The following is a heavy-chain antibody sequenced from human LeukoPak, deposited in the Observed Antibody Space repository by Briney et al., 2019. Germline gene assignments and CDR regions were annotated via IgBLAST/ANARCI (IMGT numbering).Heavy chain of an antibody. V-gene: IGHV4-59*01. Sequence: PSETLSLTCTVSGFSISSYYWSWIRQPPGKGLEWIGFYSGGTNYNPSLKSRVTISVDTSKNQFSLKLSSVTAADTAMYYCARDYSSSSQYAFDIWGQGTMVTVSS. CDR3: ARDYSSSSQYAFDI. CDR1: GFSISSYY. D-gene: IGHD6-13*01. CDR2: YSGGT. J-gene: IGHJ3*02.